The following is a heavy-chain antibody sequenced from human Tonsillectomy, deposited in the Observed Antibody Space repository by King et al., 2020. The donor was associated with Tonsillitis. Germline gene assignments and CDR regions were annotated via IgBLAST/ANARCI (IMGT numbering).Heavy chain of an antibody. V-gene: IGHV3-7*04. CDR2: INPDGRST. CDR1: GRTFSNYW. CDR3: TRDPAFGANDY. D-gene: IGHD4/OR15-4a*01. Sequence: VQLVESGGGLVQPGGSLRLTCEVSGRTFSNYWMAWVRQAPGKGLEWAAHINPDGRSTRYVDSVRGRFTNARDNAKNSLYLQMNSLTAEDTALYFCTRDPAFGANDYWGQGALVTVSS. J-gene: IGHJ4*02.